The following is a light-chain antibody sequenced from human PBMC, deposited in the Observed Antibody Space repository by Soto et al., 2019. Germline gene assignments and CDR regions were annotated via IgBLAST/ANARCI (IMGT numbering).Light chain of an antibody. CDR3: AAWDDCMNGYV. CDR1: SANIGGKT. Sequence: QSALTQPPSASVTPGQRVTISCSGTSANIGGKTVNLYHQLPGTSPNLLIYSNNQRPSGVPDRFSGSKSGTSASLAISGLQSEDEADYYCAAWDDCMNGYVFGTGTTVTVL. J-gene: IGLJ1*01. CDR2: SNN. V-gene: IGLV1-44*01.